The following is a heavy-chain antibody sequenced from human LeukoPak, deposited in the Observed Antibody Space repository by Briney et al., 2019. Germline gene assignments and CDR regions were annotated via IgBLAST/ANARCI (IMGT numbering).Heavy chain of an antibody. CDR2: ILSDGSSA. J-gene: IGHJ5*02. D-gene: IGHD2-2*01. CDR3: VRGYCAVTSCYFSSSYNWFDP. V-gene: IGHV3-74*01. Sequence: GSLRLSCAASGFTFSNYWMHWVRQTPGKGLVWVSCILSDGSSANYADSVKGRFTISRDNAKNTLYLQMNSLRAEDTAVYYCVRGYCAVTSCYFSSSYNWFDPWGQGTLVTVSS. CDR1: GFTFSNYW.